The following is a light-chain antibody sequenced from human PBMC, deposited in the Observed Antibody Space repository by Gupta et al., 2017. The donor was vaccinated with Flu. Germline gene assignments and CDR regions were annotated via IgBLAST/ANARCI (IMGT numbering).Light chain of an antibody. Sequence: PSTRSASVGDRVTITCRASQSISSWLAWYQQKPGKAPKLLIYKASSLESGVPSRFSGSGSGTEFTLTISSLQPDDFATYYCQQYNSYSWTCGQGTKVEIK. J-gene: IGKJ1*01. CDR1: QSISSW. CDR2: KAS. V-gene: IGKV1-5*03. CDR3: QQYNSYSWT.